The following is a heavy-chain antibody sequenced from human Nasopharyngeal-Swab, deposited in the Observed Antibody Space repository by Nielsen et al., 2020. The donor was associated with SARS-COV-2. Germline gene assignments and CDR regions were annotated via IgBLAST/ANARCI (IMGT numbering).Heavy chain of an antibody. V-gene: IGHV3-30-3*01. Sequence: GGSLRLSCAASGFTLSSYAMHWVRQATGKGLEWVAVISYDGSNKYYADSVKGRFTISRDNSKNTLYLQMNSLRAEDTAVYYCARGSGSYKEILFDYWGQGTLVTVSS. CDR3: ARGSGSYKEILFDY. J-gene: IGHJ4*02. D-gene: IGHD1-26*01. CDR2: ISYDGSNK. CDR1: GFTLSSYA.